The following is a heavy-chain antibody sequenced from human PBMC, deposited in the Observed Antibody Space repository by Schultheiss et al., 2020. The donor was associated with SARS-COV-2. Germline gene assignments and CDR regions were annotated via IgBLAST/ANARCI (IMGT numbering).Heavy chain of an antibody. CDR2: IYYSGST. CDR1: GGSISSSSHY. D-gene: IGHD3-3*01. J-gene: IGHJ5*02. V-gene: IGHV4-39*01. CDR3: ARRAIFDFWSGYYFAFDP. Sequence: SETLSLTCTVSGGSISSSSHYWGWIRQPPGKGLEWIGSIYYSGSTYYNPSLKSRVTISVDTSKNQFSLKLSSVTAADTAVYYCARRAIFDFWSGYYFAFDPWGQGTLVTVSS.